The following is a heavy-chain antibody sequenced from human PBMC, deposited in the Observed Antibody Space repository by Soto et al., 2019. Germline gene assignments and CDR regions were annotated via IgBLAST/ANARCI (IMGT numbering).Heavy chain of an antibody. Sequence: GGSLRLSCSVSGIIFSDHYMDWVRQAPGKGLEWLGRSRNRANSYSTEYAASVKDRFTISRADSENLVYLQMNSLKTEDTAVYYCTSSWGDYRRLDFWGQGTLVTVSS. V-gene: IGHV3-72*01. CDR2: SRNRANSYST. CDR1: GIIFSDHY. J-gene: IGHJ4*02. CDR3: TSSWGDYRRLDF. D-gene: IGHD4-17*01.